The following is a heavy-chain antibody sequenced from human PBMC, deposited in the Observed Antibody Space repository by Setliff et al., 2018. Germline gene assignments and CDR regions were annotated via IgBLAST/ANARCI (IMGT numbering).Heavy chain of an antibody. D-gene: IGHD3-22*01. Sequence: GASVKVSCKASGDTFRSYGISWVRQAPGQGLEWMGGTIPMFGTTDYARKFQGRVTIITDEPTSTAYMQLSSLGSEDTAVYYCVREGVDSRSSTDYRYYMDVWGKGTTVTVSS. J-gene: IGHJ6*03. CDR2: TIPMFGTT. CDR1: GDTFRSYG. CDR3: VREGVDSRSSTDYRYYMDV. V-gene: IGHV1-69*05.